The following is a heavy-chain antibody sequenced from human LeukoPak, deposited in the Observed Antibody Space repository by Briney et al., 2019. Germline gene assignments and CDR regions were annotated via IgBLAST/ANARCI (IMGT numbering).Heavy chain of an antibody. D-gene: IGHD3-16*01. V-gene: IGHV3-21*01. CDR3: ARGAGVLGLGGDH. CDR1: GFTFSAYN. Sequence: GGSLRLSCAASGFTFSAYNMNWVRQAPGKGLEWVASISSNTNYKYYADSPKGRFTVSRDNAKNSLFLQMNSLRAEDTAVYYCARGAGVLGLGGDHWGQGTLVTVSS. CDR2: ISSNTNYK. J-gene: IGHJ4*02.